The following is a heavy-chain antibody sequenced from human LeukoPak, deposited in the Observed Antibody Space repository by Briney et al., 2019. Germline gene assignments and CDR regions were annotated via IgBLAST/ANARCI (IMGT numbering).Heavy chain of an antibody. Sequence: GGSLRLSCAASGFNFNDLSMIWVRQAPGKGLEWLSYITGSSNTIYYTDSVKGRFTISRDNAKNSVYLQMNSLRDEDTAVYFCARVRGSRWPIAYFDYWGQGTLATVSS. J-gene: IGHJ4*02. CDR3: ARVRGSRWPIAYFDY. CDR2: ITGSSNTI. CDR1: GFNFNDLS. D-gene: IGHD6-13*01. V-gene: IGHV3-48*02.